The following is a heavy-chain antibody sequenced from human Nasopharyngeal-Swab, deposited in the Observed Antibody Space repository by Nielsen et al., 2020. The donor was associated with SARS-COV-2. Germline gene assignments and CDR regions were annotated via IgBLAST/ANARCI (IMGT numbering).Heavy chain of an antibody. J-gene: IGHJ6*02. V-gene: IGHV3-23*01. D-gene: IGHD6-13*01. CDR1: GFTFISYA. CDR2: ISGSGNSP. Sequence: GGSLRLSCAASGFTFISYAMSWVRQAPGKGLEWVSAISGSGNSPYYADSVKGRFTISRDNSKNTLYLQMNSLRAEDTALYYCAKDVSGSTWADYYYYGMDVWGQGTTVTVSS. CDR3: AKDVSGSTWADYYYYGMDV.